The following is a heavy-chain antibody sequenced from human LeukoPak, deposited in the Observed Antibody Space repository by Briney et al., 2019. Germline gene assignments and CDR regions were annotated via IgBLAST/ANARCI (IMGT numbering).Heavy chain of an antibody. D-gene: IGHD2-2*02. Sequence: PSETLSLTCTVSGGSISSSSYYWGWIRQPPGKGLEWIGSIYYSGSTYYNPSLKSRVTISVDTSKNQFSLKLSSVTAADTDVYYCARLPRGGDCSSTSCYIGPWGQGTLVTVSS. J-gene: IGHJ5*02. CDR3: ARLPRGGDCSSTSCYIGP. CDR1: GGSISSSSYY. CDR2: IYYSGST. V-gene: IGHV4-39*01.